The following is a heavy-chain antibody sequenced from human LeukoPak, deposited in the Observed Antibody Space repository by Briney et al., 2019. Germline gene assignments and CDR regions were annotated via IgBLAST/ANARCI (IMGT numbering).Heavy chain of an antibody. J-gene: IGHJ6*03. CDR3: ARVRLPPYYYYFYYMDV. D-gene: IGHD5-18*01. Sequence: SETLSLTCAVYGGSFSGYSWTWIRQPPGKGLEWIGEINHSGTTDYNPSLQSRVTISLDTSKNQFSLKVTSVTAADTAVYYCARVRLPPYYYYFYYMDVWGTGTTVTVSS. CDR2: INHSGTT. V-gene: IGHV4-34*01. CDR1: GGSFSGYS.